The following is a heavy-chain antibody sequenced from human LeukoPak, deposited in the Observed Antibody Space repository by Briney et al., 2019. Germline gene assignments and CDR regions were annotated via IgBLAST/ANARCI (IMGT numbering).Heavy chain of an antibody. CDR1: GSGFTFGNFG. CDR2: ISGSGYYT. Sequence: GGALRLSCEASGSGFTFGNFGMSWVRQAPGKGLEWLSGISGSGYYTYYADSVKGRFTISRDNSKNTVYIQMNSLRAEDTAVYYCAKDGSWGDYYFYFYMDVWGKGTTVTVSS. J-gene: IGHJ6*03. CDR3: AKDGSWGDYYFYFYMDV. V-gene: IGHV3-23*01. D-gene: IGHD3-16*01.